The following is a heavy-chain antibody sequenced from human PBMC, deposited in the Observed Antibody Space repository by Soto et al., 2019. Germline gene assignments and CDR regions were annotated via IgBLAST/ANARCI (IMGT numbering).Heavy chain of an antibody. J-gene: IGHJ6*02. CDR3: AARRSGLYAMDV. V-gene: IGHV1-58*01. D-gene: IGHD1-26*01. CDR1: GFTFSTSA. Sequence: SVKVSCKASGFTFSTSAVQWVRQARGQRPEWMGWIVGGNGNTNYAQNSQERVIITRDMSTSTVYMELSSLRSDDTAVYFCAARRSGLYAMDVWGQGTTVTVSS. CDR2: IVGGNGNT.